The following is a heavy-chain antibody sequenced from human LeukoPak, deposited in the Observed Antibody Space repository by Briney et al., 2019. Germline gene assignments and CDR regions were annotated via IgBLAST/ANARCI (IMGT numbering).Heavy chain of an antibody. J-gene: IGHJ5*02. CDR3: ARDVYYYGSGSYYFSFDP. Sequence: KPSETLSLTCTVSGYSISSGYYWGWIRQPPGKGLEWIGSIYHSGSTYYNPSLKSRVTISVDTSKNQFSLKLSSVTAADTAVYYCARDVYYYGSGSYYFSFDPWGQGTLVTVSS. D-gene: IGHD3-10*01. CDR2: IYHSGST. CDR1: GYSISSGYY. V-gene: IGHV4-38-2*02.